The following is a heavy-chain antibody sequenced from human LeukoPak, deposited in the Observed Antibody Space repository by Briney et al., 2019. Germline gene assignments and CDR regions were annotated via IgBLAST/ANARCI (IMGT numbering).Heavy chain of an antibody. J-gene: IGHJ4*02. D-gene: IGHD1-26*01. CDR2: IIPIFGTA. Sequence: GASVKVSCKASGGTFSSYAISWVRQAPGQGLEWMGGIIPIFGTANYAQKFQGRVTITADESTSTAYMELSSLRSEDTAVYYCARDGDSGSYSSDYWGQGTLVTVSS. V-gene: IGHV1-69*13. CDR3: ARDGDSGSYSSDY. CDR1: GGTFSSYA.